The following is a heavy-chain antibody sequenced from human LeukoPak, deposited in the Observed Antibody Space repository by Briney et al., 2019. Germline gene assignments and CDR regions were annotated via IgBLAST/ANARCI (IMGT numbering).Heavy chain of an antibody. V-gene: IGHV3-74*01. D-gene: IGHD6-19*01. J-gene: IGHJ4*02. Sequence: GGSLRLSCAASGFTFSKYWMLWLRQAPGKGLESVSRVNTDGTVTTYADSVKGRFTVSRDNADNTMFLQMNSVRDEDTAVYYCATKQWLAPPPDSWGQGTPVTVSS. CDR3: ATKQWLAPPPDS. CDR1: GFTFSKYW. CDR2: VNTDGTVT.